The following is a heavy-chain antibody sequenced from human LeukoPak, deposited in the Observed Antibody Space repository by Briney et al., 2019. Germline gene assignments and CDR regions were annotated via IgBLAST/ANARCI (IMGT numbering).Heavy chain of an antibody. D-gene: IGHD3-22*01. CDR1: GGSISSGGYS. V-gene: IGHV4-30-2*01. CDR3: ARDRYYDSSGYYYYYGMDV. Sequence: SQTLSPTCAVSGGSISSGGYSWRWLRQPPGKGLEWIGYIYHSGSTYYNPSLKSRVTISVDRSKNQFSLKLSSVTAADTAVYYCARDRYYDSSGYYYYYGMDVWGQGTTVTVSS. J-gene: IGHJ6*02. CDR2: IYHSGST.